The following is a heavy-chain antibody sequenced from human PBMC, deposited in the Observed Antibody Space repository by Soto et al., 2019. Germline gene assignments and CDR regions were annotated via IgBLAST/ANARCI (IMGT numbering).Heavy chain of an antibody. CDR2: NYYRGST. CDR1: GGSISSGGYY. CDR3: ARWPQLDPRFDY. V-gene: IGHV4-31*01. D-gene: IGHD1-1*01. Sequence: QVQLQESGPGLVKPSQTLSLTCTVSGGSISSGGYYWSWIRQHPGKGLEWIGYNYYRGSTYYNPSLTSLVTISVDTSKNQFSLKLSSVTAADTAVYYCARWPQLDPRFDYWGQGTLVTVSS. J-gene: IGHJ4*02.